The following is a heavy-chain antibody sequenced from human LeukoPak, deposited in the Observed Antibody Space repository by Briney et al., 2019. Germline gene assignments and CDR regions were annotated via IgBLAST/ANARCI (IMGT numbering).Heavy chain of an antibody. CDR3: ARDSPGIMIFGVVTPN. V-gene: IGHV3-7*05. D-gene: IGHD3-3*01. Sequence: GGSLRLSCAASGFTFSSFWMSWVRQAPGKGLEWVAKIIQDGSEKYYVDSVKGRFTIPRDNAKNSLYLQMNSLRAEDTAVYCCARDSPGIMIFGVVTPNGGQGTLVTVSS. CDR2: IIQDGSEK. J-gene: IGHJ4*02. CDR1: GFTFSSFW.